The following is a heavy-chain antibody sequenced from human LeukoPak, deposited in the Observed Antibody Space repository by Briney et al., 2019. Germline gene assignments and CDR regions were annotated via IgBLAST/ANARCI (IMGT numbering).Heavy chain of an antibody. CDR1: GYTFSSYD. CDR2: ISTYNGNT. V-gene: IGHV1-18*01. CDR3: ARGGSSSPWGMDV. J-gene: IGHJ6*02. D-gene: IGHD6-6*01. Sequence: ASVKVSCKASGYTFSSYDISWVRQAPGQGLEWMGWISTYNGNTYYAQELQGRVTMTTDTSTSTVYMELRSLRSDDTAVYYCARGGSSSPWGMDVWGQGTTVTVPS.